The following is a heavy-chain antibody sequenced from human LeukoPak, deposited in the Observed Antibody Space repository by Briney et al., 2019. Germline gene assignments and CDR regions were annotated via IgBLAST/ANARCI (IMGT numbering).Heavy chain of an antibody. V-gene: IGHV4-59*01. CDR2: IYYSGST. CDR3: ARGRNNYDSSGYYFDY. Sequence: PSETLSLTCTVSGGSISSDYWSWIRQPPGKGLEWIGYIYYSGSTNYNPSLKSRVTISIDTSKNQFSLKLTSVTAADTAVYYCARGRNNYDSSGYYFDYWGQGTLVTVSS. CDR1: GGSISSDY. J-gene: IGHJ4*02. D-gene: IGHD3-22*01.